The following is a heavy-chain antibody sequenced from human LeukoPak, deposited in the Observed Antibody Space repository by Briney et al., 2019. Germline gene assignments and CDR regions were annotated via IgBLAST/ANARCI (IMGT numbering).Heavy chain of an antibody. D-gene: IGHD2/OR15-2a*01. Sequence: TGGSLRLSCAASGFTFSSYGMHWVRQAPGKGLEWVAFIRYDGSKKYYADSVKGRFTISRDNSKNTLSLQMNSLRAEDTAVYYCARDSRSFDYWGQGTLVTVSS. CDR3: ARDSRSFDY. J-gene: IGHJ4*02. CDR2: IRYDGSKK. V-gene: IGHV3-30*02. CDR1: GFTFSSYG.